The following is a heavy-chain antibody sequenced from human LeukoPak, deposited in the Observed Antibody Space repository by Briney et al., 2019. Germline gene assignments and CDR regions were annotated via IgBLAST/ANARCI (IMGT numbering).Heavy chain of an antibody. D-gene: IGHD5-24*01. Sequence: RGSLRLSCAASGFTFSRYSMNWVRQAPGKGLEWVSYISDSGNTIHYADSVKGRFTISRDNAKNSLFLQMNSLRAEDTSVFYCARDQGGYNYGRGYFDYWGRGTLVTVSS. CDR1: GFTFSRYS. CDR2: ISDSGNTI. J-gene: IGHJ4*02. V-gene: IGHV3-48*01. CDR3: ARDQGGYNYGRGYFDY.